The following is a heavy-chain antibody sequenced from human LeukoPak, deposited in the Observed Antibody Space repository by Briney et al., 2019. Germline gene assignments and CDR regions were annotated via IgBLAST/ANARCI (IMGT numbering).Heavy chain of an antibody. Sequence: ASVKVSCKASGYTFTSYDINWVRQATGQGLEWMGWMNPNSGNTGYAQKFQGRVTMTRNTSISTAYMELSSLRSEDTAVYYCARAYTGYTAMVLYYYYMDVWGKGTTVTISS. J-gene: IGHJ6*03. CDR3: ARAYTGYTAMVLYYYYMDV. V-gene: IGHV1-8*01. D-gene: IGHD5-18*01. CDR2: MNPNSGNT. CDR1: GYTFTSYD.